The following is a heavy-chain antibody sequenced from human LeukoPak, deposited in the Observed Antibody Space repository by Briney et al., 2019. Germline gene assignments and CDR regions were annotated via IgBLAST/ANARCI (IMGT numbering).Heavy chain of an antibody. J-gene: IGHJ4*02. Sequence: PGGSLRLSCAASGFTFSSYSMNWVRQAPGKGLEWVSSISSSSSYIYYADSVKGRFTISRDNAKNSLYLQMNSLRAEDTAVYYCARDRKYYYDSSGYYHGLDYWGQGTLVTVSS. V-gene: IGHV3-21*01. CDR1: GFTFSSYS. CDR2: ISSSSSYI. CDR3: ARDRKYYYDSSGYYHGLDY. D-gene: IGHD3-22*01.